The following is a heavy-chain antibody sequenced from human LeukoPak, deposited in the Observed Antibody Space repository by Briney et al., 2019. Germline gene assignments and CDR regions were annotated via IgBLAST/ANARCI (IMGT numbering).Heavy chain of an antibody. V-gene: IGHV3-23*01. CDR3: AKDLCSSTSCYNVGFDP. Sequence: GGSLRLSCAASGFTFSSYAMSWVRQAPEKGLEWVSAISGSGGSTYYADSVKGRFTISRDNSKNTLYLQMNSLRAEDTAVYYCAKDLCSSTSCYNVGFDPWGQGTLVTVSS. CDR2: ISGSGGST. J-gene: IGHJ5*02. D-gene: IGHD2-2*02. CDR1: GFTFSSYA.